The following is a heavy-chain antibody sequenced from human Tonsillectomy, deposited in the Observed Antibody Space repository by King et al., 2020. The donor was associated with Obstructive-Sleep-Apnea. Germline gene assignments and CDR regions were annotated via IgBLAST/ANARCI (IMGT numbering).Heavy chain of an antibody. CDR3: SSGYYYPPYYYYGMDV. J-gene: IGHJ6*02. D-gene: IGHD3-22*01. Sequence: QLQESGPGLVKPSETLSLTCTVSGGSISSSSYYWDWIRQPPGKGLEWIGSIYYSGSTYYNPSLKIRVTISVDTSKNQFSLKLSSVTAADTAVYYCSSGYYYPPYYYYGMDVWAKGPRSPSP. CDR2: IYYSGST. CDR1: GGSISSSSYY. V-gene: IGHV4-39*01.